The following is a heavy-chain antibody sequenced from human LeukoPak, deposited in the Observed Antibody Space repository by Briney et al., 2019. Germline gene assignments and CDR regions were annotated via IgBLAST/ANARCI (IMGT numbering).Heavy chain of an antibody. CDR2: IRYDGSDK. CDR3: AKDNSPRYYDSSGYYPSGYYYYYMDV. J-gene: IGHJ6*03. D-gene: IGHD3-22*01. Sequence: GGSLRLSCAASGFTFSSYGMHWVRQAPGKGLEWVAFIRYDGSDKYYADSVKGRFTISRDNSKNTLYLQMNSLRAEDTAVYYCAKDNSPRYYDSSGYYPSGYYYYYMDVWGKGTTVTVSS. V-gene: IGHV3-30*02. CDR1: GFTFSSYG.